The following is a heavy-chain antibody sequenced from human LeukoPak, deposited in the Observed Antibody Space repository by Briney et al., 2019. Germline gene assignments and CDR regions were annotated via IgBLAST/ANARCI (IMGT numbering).Heavy chain of an antibody. Sequence: SQTLSLTCTVSGGSISSGSYYWSWIRQPAGKGLEWIGRIYTSGSTNYNPSLKSRVTISVDTSKNQFSLKLSSVTAADTAVYYCAREVTIFGVVTRARFDPWAQGTLVTVSS. CDR3: AREVTIFGVVTRARFDP. CDR2: IYTSGST. J-gene: IGHJ5*02. CDR1: GGSISSGSYY. D-gene: IGHD3-3*01. V-gene: IGHV4-61*02.